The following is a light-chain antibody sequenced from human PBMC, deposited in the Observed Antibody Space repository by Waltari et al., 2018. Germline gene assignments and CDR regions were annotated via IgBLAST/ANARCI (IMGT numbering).Light chain of an antibody. CDR3: QQYDRSPWT. CDR1: ESISSNY. J-gene: IGKJ1*01. V-gene: IGKV3-20*01. Sequence: EIVLTQSPGTLSLSPGERATLSCRASESISSNYFAWYQQKPGQGPRLLLYAASNRATGIPDRCSGSGSGTDFTLTIRRLESEDFAVYYCQQYDRSPWTFGQGTKVAIE. CDR2: AAS.